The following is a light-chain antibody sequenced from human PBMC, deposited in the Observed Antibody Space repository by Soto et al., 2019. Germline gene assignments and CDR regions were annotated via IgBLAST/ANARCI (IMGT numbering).Light chain of an antibody. J-gene: IGLJ1*01. V-gene: IGLV2-14*01. CDR1: SSDVGGYKY. Sequence: QSVLTQPASVSGSPGQSITISCTGTSSDVGGYKYVSWYQQHPGKAPKLIIYEVSNRPSGVSNRFSGSKSGNTASLTISGLQAEDETDYYCNSFTSSSTDAFGTGTKLTVL. CDR3: NSFTSSSTDA. CDR2: EVS.